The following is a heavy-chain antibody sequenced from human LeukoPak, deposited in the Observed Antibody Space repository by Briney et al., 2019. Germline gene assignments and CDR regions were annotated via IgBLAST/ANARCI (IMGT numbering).Heavy chain of an antibody. Sequence: GGSLRLSCAASGFTFSSYAMSWVRQAPGKGLEWVSAISGSGGSTYYADSVKGRFTISRDNSKNTLYLQMKSLRPEDTAVYYCARGDGYCSSASCSGNGGQGTLVTVSS. D-gene: IGHD2-2*03. V-gene: IGHV3-23*01. CDR3: ARGDGYCSSASCSGN. CDR1: GFTFSSYA. J-gene: IGHJ4*02. CDR2: ISGSGGST.